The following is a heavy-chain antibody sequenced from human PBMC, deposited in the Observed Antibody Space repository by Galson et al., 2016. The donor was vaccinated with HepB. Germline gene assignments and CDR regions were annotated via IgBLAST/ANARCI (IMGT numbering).Heavy chain of an antibody. J-gene: IGHJ6*02. CDR3: ARVPFSCTTTASCQVYAMDV. Sequence: SVKVSCKASGFTFTSSGITWVRQAPGQGLEWMGWISIFNSKTYYNEEFQDRVIMTADTATATAYMELRRLRSADSAVYYCARVPFSCTTTASCQVYAMDVWGHGTAVIVSS. CDR1: GFTFTSSG. CDR2: ISIFNSKT. D-gene: IGHD2-8*01. V-gene: IGHV1-18*01.